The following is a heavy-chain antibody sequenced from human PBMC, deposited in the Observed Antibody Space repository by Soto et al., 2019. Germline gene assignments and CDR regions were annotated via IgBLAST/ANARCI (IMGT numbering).Heavy chain of an antibody. CDR3: ARELNTESSAYYSFAS. CDR1: VYTFTSYG. V-gene: IGHV1-18*01. Sequence: XSVKVSCKTSVYTFTSYGLAWLRQAPGQRPEWMGWVSTNDDRTNYARKFQGRVTMTTDRSTTTTSMELRSLGTDDTAVYYCARELNTESSAYYSFASWGQGTLVTVSS. CDR2: VSTNDDRT. D-gene: IGHD3-22*01. J-gene: IGHJ4*02.